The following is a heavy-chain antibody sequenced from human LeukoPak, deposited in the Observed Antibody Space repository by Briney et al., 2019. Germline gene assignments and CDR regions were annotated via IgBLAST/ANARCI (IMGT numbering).Heavy chain of an antibody. CDR2: IFPSGGEI. CDR1: GFTFSTFA. D-gene: IGHD3-10*01. Sequence: GGSLRLSCAASGFTFSTFAMIWVRQPPGKGLEWVSSIFPSGGEIHYADSVKGRFTISRDNSKNTLYLQMNSLRAEDTAVYYCAKDGGWFGELPSSDWGQGTLVTVSS. J-gene: IGHJ4*02. CDR3: AKDGGWFGELPSSD. V-gene: IGHV3-23*01.